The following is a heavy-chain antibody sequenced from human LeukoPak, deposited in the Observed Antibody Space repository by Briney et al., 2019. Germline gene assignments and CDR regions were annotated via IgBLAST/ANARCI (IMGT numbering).Heavy chain of an antibody. J-gene: IGHJ4*02. Sequence: SETLSLTCTVSGGSISSSSYHWGWIRQPPGKGLEWIGSIYYSGSTYYNPSLKSRVTISVDTSKNQFSLKLSSVTAADTAVYYCAGSVRITMVRQSWGQGTLVTVSS. CDR3: AGSVRITMVRQS. D-gene: IGHD3-10*01. CDR1: GGSISSSSYH. V-gene: IGHV4-39*01. CDR2: IYYSGST.